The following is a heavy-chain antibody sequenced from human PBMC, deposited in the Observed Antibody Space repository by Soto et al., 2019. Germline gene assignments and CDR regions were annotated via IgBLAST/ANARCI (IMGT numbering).Heavy chain of an antibody. D-gene: IGHD2-21*02. CDR1: GCTFSGYY. V-gene: IGHV3-11*06. Sequence: GGSLRLSCAASGCTFSGYYMSWIRQAPGKGLGWVSYISSSSSYTNYADSVKGRFTISRDNAKNSLYLQMNSLRAEDTAVYYCARDRWQVTDNLGGMDVWGQGTTVTVSS. CDR2: ISSSSSYT. J-gene: IGHJ6*02. CDR3: ARDRWQVTDNLGGMDV.